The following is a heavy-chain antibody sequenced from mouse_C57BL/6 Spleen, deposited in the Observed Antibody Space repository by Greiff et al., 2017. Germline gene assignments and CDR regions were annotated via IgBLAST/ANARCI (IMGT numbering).Heavy chain of an antibody. D-gene: IGHD1-3*01. CDR3: ASGLKNYYAMDY. CDR1: GFTFSDYG. Sequence: EVKVVESGGGLVKPGGSLKLSCAASGFTFSDYGLHWVRQAPEKGLEWVAYISSGSSTIYYADTVKGRFTISRDNAKNTLFLQMTRLRSEDTAMYYCASGLKNYYAMDYWGQGTSVTVSS. CDR2: ISSGSSTI. J-gene: IGHJ4*01. V-gene: IGHV5-17*01.